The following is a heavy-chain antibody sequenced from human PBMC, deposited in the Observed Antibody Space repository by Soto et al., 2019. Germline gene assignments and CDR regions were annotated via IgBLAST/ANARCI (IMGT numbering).Heavy chain of an antibody. V-gene: IGHV3-23*01. CDR3: EKDRGGYYVWWVDGFEI. Sequence: EVQLLESGGGLVQPGGSLRLSCAASGFTFSSYAMSWVRQAPGKGLEWVSAISGSGGSTYYADSVKGRFTISRDNSDNMQYRQMNSLRADDTAVDYCEKDRGGYYVWWVDGFEIWGQGTMVTVSS. D-gene: IGHD1-26*01. CDR1: GFTFSSYA. CDR2: ISGSGGST. J-gene: IGHJ3*02.